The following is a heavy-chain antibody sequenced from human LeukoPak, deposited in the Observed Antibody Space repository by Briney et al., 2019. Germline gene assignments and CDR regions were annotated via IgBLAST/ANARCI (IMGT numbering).Heavy chain of an antibody. Sequence: AASVKVSCKASGYTFTGYYMHWVRQAPGQGLEWMGWINPNSGGTNYAQKFQGRVTMTRDTSISTAYMELSSLRSEDTAVYYCARGKGNWNDRFDYWGQGTLVTVSS. CDR3: ARGKGNWNDRFDY. V-gene: IGHV1-2*02. CDR1: GYTFTGYY. CDR2: INPNSGGT. D-gene: IGHD1-1*01. J-gene: IGHJ4*02.